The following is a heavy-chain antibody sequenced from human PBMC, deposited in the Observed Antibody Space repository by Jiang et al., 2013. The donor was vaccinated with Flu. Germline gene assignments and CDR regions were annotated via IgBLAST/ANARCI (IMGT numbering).Heavy chain of an antibody. V-gene: IGHV3-13*01. Sequence: VQLLESGGGLVHPGGSLRLSCAASGFTFSSYDMHWVRQATGKGLEWVSAIGTAGDTYYPGSVKGRFTISRENAKNSLYLQMNSLRAEDTAVYYCARVLNRWFAPSYGMDVWGQGPRSPSP. J-gene: IGHJ6*02. CDR2: IGTAGDT. D-gene: IGHD3-10*01. CDR3: ARVLNRWFAPSYGMDV. CDR1: GFTFSSYD.